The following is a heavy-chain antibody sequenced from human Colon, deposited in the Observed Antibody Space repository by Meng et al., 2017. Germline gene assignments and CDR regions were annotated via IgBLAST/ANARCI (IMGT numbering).Heavy chain of an antibody. CDR1: GYSFTSYW. J-gene: IGHJ4*02. CDR2: IYPGDSDT. Sequence: GESLKISCKGSGYSFTSYWIGWVRQMPGKGLEWMGIIYPGDSDTRYSPSFQGQVTISADKSISTAYLQWSSLKASDTAMYYCARRRGGYSSSWYYFDYWGQGKLVNVSS. D-gene: IGHD6-13*01. V-gene: IGHV5-51*01. CDR3: ARRRGGYSSSWYYFDY.